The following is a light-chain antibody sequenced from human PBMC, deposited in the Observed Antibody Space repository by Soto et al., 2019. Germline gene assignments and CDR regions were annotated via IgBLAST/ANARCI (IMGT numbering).Light chain of an antibody. CDR2: GAS. CDR1: QSVDSN. CDR3: QHYNNWPPYT. V-gene: IGKV3-15*01. Sequence: EIVMTQSPATLSVSPGERATLSCRASQSVDSNLAWYQQKPGQAPRLLIYGASTRATGTPARFSGSGSGTEFTLTISSLQSEDFAVYYCQHYNNWPPYTFGQGTKLEIK. J-gene: IGKJ2*01.